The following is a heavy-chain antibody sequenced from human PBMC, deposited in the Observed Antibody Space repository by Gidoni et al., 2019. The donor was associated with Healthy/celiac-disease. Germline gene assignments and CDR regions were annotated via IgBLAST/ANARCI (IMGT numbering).Heavy chain of an antibody. CDR1: GFTLDDYA. CDR2: ISWNSGSI. Sequence: EVQLVESGGGLVQTGRSLRLSCAASGFTLDDYAMHWVRQAPGKGLEWVSGISWNSGSIGYADSVKGRFTISRDNAKNSLYLQMNSLRAEDTALYYCAKADYSNYVGNWGQGTLVTVSS. CDR3: AKADYSNYVGN. V-gene: IGHV3-9*01. D-gene: IGHD4-4*01. J-gene: IGHJ4*02.